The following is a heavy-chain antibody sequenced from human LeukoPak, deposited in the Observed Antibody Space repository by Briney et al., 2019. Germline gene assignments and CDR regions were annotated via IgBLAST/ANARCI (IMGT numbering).Heavy chain of an antibody. V-gene: IGHV3-23*01. Sequence: PGGSLRLSCAASGFTFSSYAMSWVRQAPGKGLEWVSAISGSGGSTYYADSVKGRFTISRDNSKNTLYLQMNSLRAEDTAVYCCAKYCSSTSCYDLDSSSWYEGYFQHWGQGTLVTVSS. D-gene: IGHD2-2*01. CDR2: ISGSGGST. J-gene: IGHJ1*01. CDR1: GFTFSSYA. CDR3: AKYCSSTSCYDLDSSSWYEGYFQH.